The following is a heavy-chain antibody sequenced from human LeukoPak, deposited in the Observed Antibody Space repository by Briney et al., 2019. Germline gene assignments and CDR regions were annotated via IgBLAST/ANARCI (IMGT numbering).Heavy chain of an antibody. J-gene: IGHJ4*02. CDR3: ARSRPVHCSIISCYGLDPFAY. CDR2: IYTSGST. V-gene: IGHV4-4*07. Sequence: PSETLSLTCTVSGVSISSYYWSWIRQPAGKGLEWIGRIYTSGSTNYNPSLKSRATMSVDASKNQFSLKLSSVTAADTAIYYCARSRPVHCSIISCYGLDPFAYWGQGTLVTVSS. CDR1: GVSISSYY. D-gene: IGHD2-2*01.